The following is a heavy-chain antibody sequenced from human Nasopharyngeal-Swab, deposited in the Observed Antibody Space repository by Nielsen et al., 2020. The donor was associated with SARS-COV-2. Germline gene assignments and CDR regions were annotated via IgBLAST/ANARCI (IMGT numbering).Heavy chain of an antibody. Sequence: WIGQAPGKGLEWVAFIRYDGSNKYYADSVKGRFTISRDNSKNTLYLQMNSLRAEDTAVYYCAKDLFTPLDYWGQGTLVTVSS. V-gene: IGHV3-30*02. J-gene: IGHJ4*02. D-gene: IGHD2-21*01. CDR2: IRYDGSNK. CDR3: AKDLFTPLDY.